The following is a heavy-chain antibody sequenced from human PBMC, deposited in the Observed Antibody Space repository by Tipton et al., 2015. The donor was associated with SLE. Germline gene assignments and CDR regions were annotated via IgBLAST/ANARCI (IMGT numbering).Heavy chain of an antibody. V-gene: IGHV3-53*01. CDR3: ARGDYMDV. J-gene: IGHJ6*03. CDR2: IYSGGST. Sequence: SLRLSCAASGFTVSSNYMTWVRQAPGKGLGWVSVIYSGGSTHYADSVKGRFTISRDNYKNTLYLQMNSLRVEDTAVYYCARGDYMDVWGKGTMVTVSS. CDR1: GFTVSSNY.